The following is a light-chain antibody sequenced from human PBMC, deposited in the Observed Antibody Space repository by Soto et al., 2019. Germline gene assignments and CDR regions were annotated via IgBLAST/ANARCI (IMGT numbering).Light chain of an antibody. CDR1: QTISTL. V-gene: IGKV1-5*03. J-gene: IGKJ1*01. Sequence: DIKMTQSPSTLPASVRDSVTITCRASQTISTLLAWYQQRPGKAPNILIYKASSLESGVPSRFSGSGSGTEFTLTISSLQPDDFATYFCQQYSTYPWTFGQGTKVEVK. CDR3: QQYSTYPWT. CDR2: KAS.